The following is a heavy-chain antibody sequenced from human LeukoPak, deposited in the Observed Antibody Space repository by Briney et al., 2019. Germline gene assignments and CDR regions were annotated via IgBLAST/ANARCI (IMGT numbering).Heavy chain of an antibody. CDR1: GFTFSSYS. Sequence: PGGSLRLSCAASGFTFSSYSMNWVRQAPGKGLEWVSSISSSSSYIYYEDSVKGRFTISRDNAKNSLYLQMNSLRAEDTAVYYCARDDYYYDSSGYSAGEDYWGQGTLVTVSS. CDR2: ISSSSSYI. V-gene: IGHV3-21*01. J-gene: IGHJ4*02. D-gene: IGHD3-22*01. CDR3: ARDDYYYDSSGYSAGEDY.